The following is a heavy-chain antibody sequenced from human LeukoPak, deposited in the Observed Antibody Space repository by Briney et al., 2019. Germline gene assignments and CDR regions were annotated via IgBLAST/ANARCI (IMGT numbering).Heavy chain of an antibody. CDR3: AREGGYYDSSRYSYYFEY. D-gene: IGHD3-22*01. J-gene: IGHJ4*02. Sequence: PSETLSLTCTVSGGSISSYYWTWIRQSAGKGLEWVGQTYSSGNTHYNPSLKSRVTMSVDMSKNQISLKLSSVTAADTAIYYCAREGGYYDSSRYSYYFEYWGQGSLVTVSS. CDR2: TYSSGNT. V-gene: IGHV4-4*07. CDR1: GGSISSYY.